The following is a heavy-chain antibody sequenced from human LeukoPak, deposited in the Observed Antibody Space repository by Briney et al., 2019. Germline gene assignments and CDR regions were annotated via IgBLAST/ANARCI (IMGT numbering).Heavy chain of an antibody. V-gene: IGHV3-74*01. CDR3: ARAIFGVVMPFDY. Sequence: GGSLRLSCAASGFTFSSYWMHWVRQGPGKGLVWVSRINSDGSITTYADSVKGRFTISRDNAKNTLYLQMNSLRAEDTAVYYCARAIFGVVMPFDYWGQGTLVTVSS. D-gene: IGHD3-3*01. CDR2: INSDGSIT. CDR1: GFTFSSYW. J-gene: IGHJ4*02.